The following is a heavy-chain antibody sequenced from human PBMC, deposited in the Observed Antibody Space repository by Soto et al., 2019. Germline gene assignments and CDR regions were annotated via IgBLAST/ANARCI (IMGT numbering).Heavy chain of an antibody. CDR3: ARVFHSPGSGMIVDYYYDMDV. CDR1: GYTFTSYY. J-gene: IGHJ6*02. V-gene: IGHV1-46*01. CDR2: INPSGGST. Sequence: GASVKVSCKASGYTFTSYYMHWVRQAPGQGLEWMGIINPSGGSTSYAQKFQGRVTMTRDTSTSTVYMELSSLRSEDTAVYYCARVFHSPGSGMIVDYYYDMDVWGQGTTVTVSS. D-gene: IGHD3-22*01.